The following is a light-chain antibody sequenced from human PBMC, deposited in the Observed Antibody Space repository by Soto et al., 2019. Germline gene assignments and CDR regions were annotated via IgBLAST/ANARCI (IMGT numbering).Light chain of an antibody. J-gene: IGKJ1*01. CDR1: QSVSSY. CDR3: QQRSNWPVT. CDR2: DAS. Sequence: ELVLTQSPCTLSLSPGERATLSCRASQSVSSYLAWYQQKPGQAPRLLIYDASTRATGISARFSGSGSGTDFTLTISSLEPEDFAVYYCQQRSNWPVTFGQGTKVEVK. V-gene: IGKV3-11*01.